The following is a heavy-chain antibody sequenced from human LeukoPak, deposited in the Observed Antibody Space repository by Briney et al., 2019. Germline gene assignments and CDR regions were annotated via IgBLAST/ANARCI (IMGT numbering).Heavy chain of an antibody. Sequence: GGSLRLSCAAYGFTFSSYWMYWVRQAPGKGLVWVSRINTDGSSTSYADYVKGRFSISRDNAKNTLDLQMNSLRADDTAVYYCARQTRATTTGGYYFDHWGQGTLVTVSS. D-gene: IGHD1-26*01. CDR1: GFTFSSYW. CDR2: INTDGSST. J-gene: IGHJ4*02. CDR3: ARQTRATTTGGYYFDH. V-gene: IGHV3-74*01.